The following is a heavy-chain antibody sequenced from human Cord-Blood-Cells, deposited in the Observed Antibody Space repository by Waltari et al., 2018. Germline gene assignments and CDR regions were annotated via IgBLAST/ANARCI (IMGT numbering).Heavy chain of an antibody. D-gene: IGHD5-18*01. CDR1: GGSFSGFY. CDR2: INHSGST. J-gene: IGHJ6*02. Sequence: QVQLQQWGAGLLKPSETLSLTCAVYGGSFSGFYWSWIRQPPGKGLGWIGEINHSGSTNYNPSLKSRVTISVDTSKNQFSLKLSSVTAADTAVYYCASGPAAMASGYYYYGMDVWGQGTTVTVSS. CDR3: ASGPAAMASGYYYYGMDV. V-gene: IGHV4-34*01.